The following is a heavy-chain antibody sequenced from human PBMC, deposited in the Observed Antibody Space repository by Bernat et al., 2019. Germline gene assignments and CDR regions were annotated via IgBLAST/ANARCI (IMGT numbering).Heavy chain of an antibody. V-gene: IGHV6-1*01. J-gene: IGHJ3*02. CDR3: ALGIHDAFDI. CDR2: TFYRSKWFN. D-gene: IGHD5-18*01. Sequence: QVQLQPSGPGLVKPSQTLSLTCAISGDSVSSNSAAWNWIRQSPSRGLEWLGRTFYRSKWFNDYAASMKSRITVNADTSKNQFSLHLNSVTPEDTAIYYCALGIHDAFDIWGQGTMVTVSS. CDR1: GDSVSSNSAA.